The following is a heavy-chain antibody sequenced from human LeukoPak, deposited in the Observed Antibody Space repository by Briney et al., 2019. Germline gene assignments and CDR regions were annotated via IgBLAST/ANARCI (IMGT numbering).Heavy chain of an antibody. CDR2: ISGSSSHI. CDR1: GFTFSSYT. Sequence: GGSLRLWCAASGFTFSSYTINWVRQAPVKGLEWISSISGSSSHIYYADSVKGRFTISRDNAKDSLYLQMNSLRAEDTALYYCVRIPNSANFPNWFDPWGQGTLVTVSS. V-gene: IGHV3-21*01. J-gene: IGHJ5*02. CDR3: VRIPNSANFPNWFDP. D-gene: IGHD4/OR15-4a*01.